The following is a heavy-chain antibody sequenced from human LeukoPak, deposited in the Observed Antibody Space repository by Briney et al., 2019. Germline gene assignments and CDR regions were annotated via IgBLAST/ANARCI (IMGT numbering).Heavy chain of an antibody. D-gene: IGHD3-10*01. CDR1: GFTFSSYA. CDR3: AKDRYYGSGSRPGLEGSNY. CDR2: ISGSGAST. V-gene: IGHV3-23*01. J-gene: IGHJ4*02. Sequence: GGSLRLSCAASGFTFSSYAMSWVRQAPGKGLQLVSAISGSGASTYYADSVKGRFTISRDNSKNTLYLQVNSLRAEDTAVYYCAKDRYYGSGSRPGLEGSNYWGQGTLVTVSS.